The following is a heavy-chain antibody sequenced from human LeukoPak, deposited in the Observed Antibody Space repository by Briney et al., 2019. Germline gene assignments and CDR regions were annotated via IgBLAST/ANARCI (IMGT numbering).Heavy chain of an antibody. V-gene: IGHV3-21*01. Sequence: PGGSLRLSCAASGFTFSSYSMNWVRQAPGKGLEWVSSISSSSSYIYYADSVKGRFTISRDNAKNSLYLQMDSLRAEDTAVYYCARDGEFGVVTVDYWGQGTLVTVSS. J-gene: IGHJ4*02. D-gene: IGHD3-3*01. CDR2: ISSSSSYI. CDR3: ARDGEFGVVTVDY. CDR1: GFTFSSYS.